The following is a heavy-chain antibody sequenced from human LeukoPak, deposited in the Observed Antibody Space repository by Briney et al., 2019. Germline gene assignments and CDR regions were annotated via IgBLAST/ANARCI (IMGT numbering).Heavy chain of an antibody. CDR3: AREYSSGWYGDRNWCFDL. V-gene: IGHV3-53*01. J-gene: IGHJ2*01. D-gene: IGHD6-19*01. CDR1: GFTVSSNY. Sequence: PGGSLRLSCAASGFTVSSNYMSWVRQAPGKGLEWVSVIYSGGSTYYADSVKGRFTISRDNSKNTLYLQMNSLRAEDTAVYYCAREYSSGWYGDRNWCFDLWGRGTLVTVSS. CDR2: IYSGGST.